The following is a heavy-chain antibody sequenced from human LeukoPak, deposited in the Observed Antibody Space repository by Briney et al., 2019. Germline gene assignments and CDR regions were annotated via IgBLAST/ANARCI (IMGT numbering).Heavy chain of an antibody. D-gene: IGHD6-19*01. J-gene: IGHJ4*02. CDR2: TYYGSKFYN. Sequence: SQTLSVTCAISGDSVSRNNAGWNWIRQSPSRGLEWLGRTYYGSKFYNDYAVSVQSRITIDPDTSRNQFSVQLYSVTPEDTAIYYCVRGQWNSIYYFDSWGQGTLVTVSS. CDR3: VRGQWNSIYYFDS. CDR1: GDSVSRNNAG. V-gene: IGHV6-1*01.